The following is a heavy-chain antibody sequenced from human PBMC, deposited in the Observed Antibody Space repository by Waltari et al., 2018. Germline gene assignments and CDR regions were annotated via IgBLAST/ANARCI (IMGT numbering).Heavy chain of an antibody. D-gene: IGHD3-10*01. V-gene: IGHV1-3*01. CDR3: ASGRERSYGSANYYQLDY. CDR1: GYTVFAYP. J-gene: IGHJ4*02. Sequence: QVQLVQSGAEMKKPGAPVTLSCMASGYTVFAYPIHWVRQAPGQRLEWMGWITGNDNTKYSQTFQGRVTITRDRSASTTYMDLSSLRSEDTAVYYCASGRERSYGSANYYQLDYWGQGTLVTVSS. CDR2: ITGNDNT.